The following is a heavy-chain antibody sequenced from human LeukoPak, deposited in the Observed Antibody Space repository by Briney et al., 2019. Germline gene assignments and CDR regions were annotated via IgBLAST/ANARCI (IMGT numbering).Heavy chain of an antibody. D-gene: IGHD6-19*01. J-gene: IGHJ5*02. CDR2: IYASGST. CDR1: GDPIRSDSYY. Sequence: SQTLSLTCTVSGDPIRSDSYYWNWLRQPAGKGLEWIGRIYASGSTNYNPSLKSLVTISLDTSRNRFSLNLSSVTATDTAVYFCARDRSSGWLNWFDPWGQGTLVTVSP. V-gene: IGHV4-61*02. CDR3: ARDRSSGWLNWFDP.